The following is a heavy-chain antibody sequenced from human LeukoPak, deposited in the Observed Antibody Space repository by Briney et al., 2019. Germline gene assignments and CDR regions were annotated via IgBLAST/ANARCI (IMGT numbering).Heavy chain of an antibody. D-gene: IGHD4-17*01. CDR1: GGSISSYY. CDR2: TYYSGST. J-gene: IGHJ4*02. V-gene: IGHV4-59*08. Sequence: SETLSLTCTVSGGSISSYYWSWIRQPPGKGLEWIGYTYYSGSTNYNPSLKSRVTISVDTSKNQFSLKLSSVTAADTAVYYCARHLIGEIDYWGQGTLVTVSS. CDR3: ARHLIGEIDY.